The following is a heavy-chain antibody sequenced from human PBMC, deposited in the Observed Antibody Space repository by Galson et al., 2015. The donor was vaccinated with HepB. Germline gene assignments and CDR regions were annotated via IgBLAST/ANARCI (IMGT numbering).Heavy chain of an antibody. V-gene: IGHV3-23*01. CDR3: AKGHVLLWVGEFGENLGGHY. D-gene: IGHD3-10*01. J-gene: IGHJ4*02. CDR1: GFTFSSHA. Sequence: SLRLSCAASGFTFSSHAMSWVRQAPGKGLEWISVIGGGGGSVDYADSVKGRFTISRDNSKNTVYLQMKTLRVEDTAVYFCAKGHVLLWVGEFGENLGGHYRGRGAQVTVSS. CDR2: IGGGGGSV.